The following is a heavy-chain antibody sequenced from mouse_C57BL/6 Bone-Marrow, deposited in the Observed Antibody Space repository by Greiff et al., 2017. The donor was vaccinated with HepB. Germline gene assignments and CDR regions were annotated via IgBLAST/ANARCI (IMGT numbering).Heavy chain of an antibody. Sequence: VKLQQPGTELVKPGASVKLSCKASGYTFTSYWMHWVKQRPGQGLEWIGNINPSNGGTNYNEKFKSKATLTVDKSSSTAYMQLSSLTSEDSAVYYCARPHYYGSSYNWYFDVWGTGTTVTVSS. V-gene: IGHV1-53*01. D-gene: IGHD1-1*01. CDR1: GYTFTSYW. J-gene: IGHJ1*03. CDR2: INPSNGGT. CDR3: ARPHYYGSSYNWYFDV.